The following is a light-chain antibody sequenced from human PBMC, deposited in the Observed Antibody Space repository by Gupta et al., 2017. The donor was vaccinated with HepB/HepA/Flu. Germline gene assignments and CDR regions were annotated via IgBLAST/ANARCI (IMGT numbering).Light chain of an antibody. CDR3: QQCSEWPIA. CDR1: RGVGSY. J-gene: IGKJ5*01. CDR2: DAS. Sequence: EVVWTQSLAPSSLSPGARATLSSRASRGVGSYLAWYQQKPGQAPRLLINDASNRATGIPARFSGSGSGTDFTLTINRLEPEDFAIYYCQQCSEWPIAFGQGTRVEIK. V-gene: IGKV3-11*01.